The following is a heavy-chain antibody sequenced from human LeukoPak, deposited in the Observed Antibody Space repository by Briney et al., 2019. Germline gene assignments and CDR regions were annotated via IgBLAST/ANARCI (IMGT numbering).Heavy chain of an antibody. J-gene: IGHJ6*02. Sequence: PGRSLRLSCAASGFTFSNYGMHWVRQAPGKGLEWVAVIWYDGSKNYYADSVEGRFTISRDNSKNTLYLQMNSLRVEDTAVYYCARGDYDYFYGMYVWGQGTTVTVSS. CDR3: ARGDYDYFYGMYV. CDR1: GFTFSNYG. CDR2: IWYDGSKN. V-gene: IGHV3-33*01.